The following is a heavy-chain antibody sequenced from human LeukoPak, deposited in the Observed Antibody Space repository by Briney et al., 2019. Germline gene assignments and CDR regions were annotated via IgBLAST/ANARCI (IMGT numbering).Heavy chain of an antibody. D-gene: IGHD3-16*02. CDR2: ISPYNGDT. CDR3: TREGVYSPDPSSYHRDAFDI. V-gene: IGHV1-18*01. J-gene: IGHJ3*02. Sequence: ALVNVSCKASGYSFTSYGITWVRQAPGQRLEWMGWISPYNGDTHYAQSFQGRVTMTTDTSTSTAYMELRSLRSDDTAVYYCTREGVYSPDPSSYHRDAFDIWGQGTEVTVSS. CDR1: GYSFTSYG.